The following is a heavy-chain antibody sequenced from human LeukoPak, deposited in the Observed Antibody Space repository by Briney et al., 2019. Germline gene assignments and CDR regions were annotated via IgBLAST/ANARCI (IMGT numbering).Heavy chain of an antibody. V-gene: IGHV4-4*02. D-gene: IGHD2-15*01. CDR1: GGSISSSNW. Sequence: TETLSLTCAVSGGSISSSNWWSWVRQPPGKGLEWIGEIYHSGSTNYNPSLKSRVTISVDTSKNQFSLKLSSVTAADTAVYYCARETRVIVVVVAATYWFDPWGQGTLVTVSS. CDR3: ARETRVIVVVVAATYWFDP. CDR2: IYHSGST. J-gene: IGHJ5*02.